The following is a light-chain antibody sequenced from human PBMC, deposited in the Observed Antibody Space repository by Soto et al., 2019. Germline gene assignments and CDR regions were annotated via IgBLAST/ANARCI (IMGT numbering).Light chain of an antibody. V-gene: IGKV3-15*01. J-gene: IGKJ1*01. Sequence: EIVMTQSPATLSVSPGESATLSCRGSQSVSSNLAWYQQKPGQAPRLLIYGASTRATGIPARFSGSGSGTEFTLTISRLQSEDFAVYYCQQYNNWPPWTFGQGTKVEIK. CDR1: QSVSSN. CDR3: QQYNNWPPWT. CDR2: GAS.